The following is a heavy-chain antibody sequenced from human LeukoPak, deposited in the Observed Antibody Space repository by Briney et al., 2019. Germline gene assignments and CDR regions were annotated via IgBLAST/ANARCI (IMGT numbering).Heavy chain of an antibody. CDR2: SYYSGTT. J-gene: IGHJ5*02. D-gene: IGHD3-22*01. CDR1: GGSISSYY. Sequence: SETLSLTCTVSGGSISSYYWSWIRQPPGKGLEWIGYSYYSGTTYYNPSLKSRVTISVDTSKNQSSLKLSSVTAADTALYYCARASYYYDSSAYYYLNWFDPWGQGTLVTVSS. CDR3: ARASYYYDSSAYYYLNWFDP. V-gene: IGHV4-59*12.